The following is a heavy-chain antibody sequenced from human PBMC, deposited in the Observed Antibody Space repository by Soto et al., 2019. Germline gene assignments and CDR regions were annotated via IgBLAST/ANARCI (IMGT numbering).Heavy chain of an antibody. Sequence: SESLSLTCTVSGGSISSGGYYWSWIRQHPGKGLEWIGYIYYSGSTYYNPSLKSRVTISVDTSKNQFSLKLSSVTAADTAVYYCASGNYYDSSGYYSHFDYWGQGTLVTVSS. J-gene: IGHJ4*02. D-gene: IGHD3-22*01. CDR2: IYYSGST. CDR1: GGSISSGGYY. CDR3: ASGNYYDSSGYYSHFDY. V-gene: IGHV4-31*03.